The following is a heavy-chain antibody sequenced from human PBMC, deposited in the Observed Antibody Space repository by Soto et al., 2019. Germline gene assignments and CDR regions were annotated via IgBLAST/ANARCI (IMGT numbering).Heavy chain of an antibody. CDR1: GFIFSSYG. CDR2: ISYDGSNK. V-gene: IGHV3-30*03. CDR3: ARDPRYDFWSGYYIPSGYYYYGMDV. D-gene: IGHD3-3*01. Sequence: QVQLVESGGGVVQPGRSLRLSCAASGFIFSSYGMHWVRQAPGKGLEWVAVISYDGSNKYYADSVKGRFTISRDNSKNTLYLQMNSLRAEDTAVYYCARDPRYDFWSGYYIPSGYYYYGMDVWGQGTTVTVSS. J-gene: IGHJ6*02.